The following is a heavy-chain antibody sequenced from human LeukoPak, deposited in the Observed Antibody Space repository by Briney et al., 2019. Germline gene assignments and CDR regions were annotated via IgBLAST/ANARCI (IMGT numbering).Heavy chain of an antibody. CDR2: INHSGST. CDR1: GGSFSGYY. V-gene: IGHV4-34*01. CDR3: ARGFMMIVVAITIRRFDP. D-gene: IGHD3-22*01. Sequence: SETLSLTCGVYGGSFSGYYWSWFRQPPGKGLEWIGEINHSGSTNYNPSLKSRVTISLDTSKNQFSLRLSSVTAADTAVYYCARGFMMIVVAITIRRFDPWGQGTLVTVSS. J-gene: IGHJ5*02.